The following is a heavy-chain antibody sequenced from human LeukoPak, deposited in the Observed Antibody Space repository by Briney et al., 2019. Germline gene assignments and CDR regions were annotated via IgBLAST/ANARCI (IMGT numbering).Heavy chain of an antibody. Sequence: AGGSLRLSCAASGFTFSSYGMHWVRQAPGKGLEWVAFIRYDGSNKYYADSVKGRFTISRDNSKNTLYLQMNSLRAEDTAVYYCAKGGRYSSSLLDYWGQGTLVTVSS. CDR1: GFTFSSYG. V-gene: IGHV3-30*02. J-gene: IGHJ4*02. CDR3: AKGGRYSSSLLDY. D-gene: IGHD6-13*01. CDR2: IRYDGSNK.